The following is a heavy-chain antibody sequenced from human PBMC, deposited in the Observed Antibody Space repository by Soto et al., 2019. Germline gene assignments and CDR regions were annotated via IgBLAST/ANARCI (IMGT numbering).Heavy chain of an antibody. CDR1: GFTFSNAW. CDR3: ARLGELSSYFDY. V-gene: IGHV3-15*01. Sequence: EVQLVESGGGLVKPGGSLRLSCAASGFTFSNAWMSWVRQAPGKGLEWVGRIKSKTDGGTTDYAAPVKGRFTISRDDSKNTLYLQMNSLRAEDTAVYYCARLGELSSYFDYWGQGTLVTVSS. J-gene: IGHJ4*02. CDR2: IKSKTDGGTT. D-gene: IGHD3-16*02.